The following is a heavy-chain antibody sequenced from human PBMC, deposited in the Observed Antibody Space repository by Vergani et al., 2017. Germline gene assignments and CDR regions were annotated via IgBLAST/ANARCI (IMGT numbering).Heavy chain of an antibody. Sequence: QVQLVQSGAEVKKPGASVKVSCKASGYTFTSYYMHWVRQAPGQGLEWMGIINPSGGSTSYAQKCRGRVTMTRDTSTSTVYMELSSLRSEDPAVYYCARDLRQEHDFWSGYTYDYDYYGMDGWGQGTTVTVSS. J-gene: IGHJ6*02. CDR2: INPSGGST. D-gene: IGHD3-3*01. V-gene: IGHV1-46*01. CDR3: ARDLRQEHDFWSGYTYDYDYYGMDG. CDR1: GYTFTSYY.